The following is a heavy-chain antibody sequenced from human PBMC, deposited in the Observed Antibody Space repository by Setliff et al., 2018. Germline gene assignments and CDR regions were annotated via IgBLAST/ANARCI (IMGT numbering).Heavy chain of an antibody. CDR1: GGSISSGSDY. V-gene: IGHV4-61*09. J-gene: IGHJ6*03. CDR3: ARAISGWYSAHYYYMDV. CDR2: IYTSGST. D-gene: IGHD6-19*01. Sequence: PSETLSLTCSVSGGSISSGSDYWTWIRQPAGKGLEWIGHIYTSGSTNYNPSLKSRVTISVDASKNQLSLNLRSVTAADTAVYYCARAISGWYSAHYYYMDVWGEGTTVTVS.